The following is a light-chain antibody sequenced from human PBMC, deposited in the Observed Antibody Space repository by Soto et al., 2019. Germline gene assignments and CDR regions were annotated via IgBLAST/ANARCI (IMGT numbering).Light chain of an antibody. J-gene: IGKJ4*01. V-gene: IGKV3-20*01. CDR3: QQYASAPLT. CDR2: GAF. CDR1: QTASKNY. Sequence: EIVLTQSPGTLSLSPGQRATLSCRASQTASKNYLAWFQQNSGQAPRLLISGAFNRATGIPDRFSGSGTGTDFTLIISRLEPEDFTMYYCQQYASAPLTFGGGTKVDIK.